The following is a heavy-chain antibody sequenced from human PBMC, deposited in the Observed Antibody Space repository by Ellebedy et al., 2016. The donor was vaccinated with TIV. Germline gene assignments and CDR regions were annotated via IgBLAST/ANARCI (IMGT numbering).Heavy chain of an antibody. CDR3: ARVSNDVGAFDI. J-gene: IGHJ3*02. CDR1: GGTFSTYV. Sequence: ASVKVSCXASGGTFSTYVVSWVRQAPGQGLEWMGGIIPIFGSANYAQKFQDRVTITADESTSTVYMELSSLRSEDTAVYYCARVSNDVGAFDIWGQGTMVTVSS. CDR2: IIPIFGSA. V-gene: IGHV1-69*13.